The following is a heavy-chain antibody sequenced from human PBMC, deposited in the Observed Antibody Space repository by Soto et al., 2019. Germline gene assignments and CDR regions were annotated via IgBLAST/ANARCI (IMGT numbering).Heavy chain of an antibody. CDR3: ARSSYGDPNYYYSGMDV. Sequence: SETLSLTCAVSGGSISSGGYSWSWIRQPPGKGLEWIGYIYHSGSTYYNPSLKSRVTISVDRSKNQFSLKLSSVTAADTAVYYCARSSYGDPNYYYSGMDVWGQGTTVTVSS. V-gene: IGHV4-30-2*02. CDR1: GGSISSGGYS. D-gene: IGHD4-17*01. CDR2: IYHSGST. J-gene: IGHJ6*02.